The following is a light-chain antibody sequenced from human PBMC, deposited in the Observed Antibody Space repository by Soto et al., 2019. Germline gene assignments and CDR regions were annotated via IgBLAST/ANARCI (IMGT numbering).Light chain of an antibody. V-gene: IGKV1-5*03. J-gene: IGKJ4*01. CDR3: QQYSSYSLT. CDR1: QNIDTW. CDR2: KVS. Sequence: DIQMTQCTYTLSESVGDRVTITFRASQNIDTWLAWYQQKPGKAPKVLIYKVSSLESGVPSRFSGSGYGTEFTLTISSLQPEDFATYYCQQYSSYSLTFGGGTKVDIK.